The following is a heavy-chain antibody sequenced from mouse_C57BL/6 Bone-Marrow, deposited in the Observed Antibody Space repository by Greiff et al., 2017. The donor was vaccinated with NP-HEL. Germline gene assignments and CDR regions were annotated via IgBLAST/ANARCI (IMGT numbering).Heavy chain of an antibody. CDR2: IHPNSGST. V-gene: IGHV1-64*01. J-gene: IGHJ4*01. Sequence: VQLQQPGAELVKPGASVKLSCTASGYTFTSYWMHWVKQRPGQGLEWIGMIHPNSGSTNYNEKFKSKATLTVDKSSSTAYMQLSSLTSEDSAVYYCARCPYDYYAMDYWGQGTSVTVSS. CDR1: GYTFTSYW. CDR3: ARCPYDYYAMDY.